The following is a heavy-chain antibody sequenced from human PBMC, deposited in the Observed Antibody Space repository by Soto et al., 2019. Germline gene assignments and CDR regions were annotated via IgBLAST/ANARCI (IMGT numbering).Heavy chain of an antibody. CDR1: GFTFDDYA. D-gene: IGHD3-9*01. J-gene: IGHJ6*02. Sequence: SLILSFAASGFTFDDYAMHWVRQAPGKGLEWVSGISWKSGSIGYADSVKGRLTISRDNAKNSLYLQMNSLRGEGTALYYCAKALPYYDILTGHRPGMDVCGQGTTVTLSS. CDR2: ISWKSGSI. CDR3: AKALPYYDILTGHRPGMDV. V-gene: IGHV3-9*01.